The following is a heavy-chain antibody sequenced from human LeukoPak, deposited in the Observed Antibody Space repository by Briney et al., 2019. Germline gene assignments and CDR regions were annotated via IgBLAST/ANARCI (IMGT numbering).Heavy chain of an antibody. V-gene: IGHV4-59*01. Sequence: SETLSLTCTVSGGSISNKYWSWIRQPPGKGLEWIGYIYYSGSTNYNPSLKSRVTILVDTSKNQFSLKLSSVTAADTAVYYCARDHVVVAMDVWGKGTTVTVSS. CDR3: ARDHVVVAMDV. CDR2: IYYSGST. J-gene: IGHJ6*04. CDR1: GGSISNKY. D-gene: IGHD2-15*01.